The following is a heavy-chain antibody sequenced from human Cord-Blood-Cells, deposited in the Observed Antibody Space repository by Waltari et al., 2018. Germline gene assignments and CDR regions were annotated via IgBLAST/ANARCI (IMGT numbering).Heavy chain of an antibody. CDR1: GFTFSSYS. D-gene: IGHD6-13*01. J-gene: IGHJ3*02. V-gene: IGHV3-21*01. Sequence: EVQLVESGGGLVKPGGSLRLSCADSGFTFSSYSMNWVRPAPGKGLEWVSSISSSSSYIYYADSVKGRFTISRDNAKNSLYLQMNSLRAEDTAVYYCSRGAAAGTRAFDIWGQGTMVTVSS. CDR3: SRGAAAGTRAFDI. CDR2: ISSSSSYI.